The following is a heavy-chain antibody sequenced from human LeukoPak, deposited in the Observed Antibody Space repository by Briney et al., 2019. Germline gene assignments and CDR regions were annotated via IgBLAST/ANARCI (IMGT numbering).Heavy chain of an antibody. CDR1: GGSISSSSYY. V-gene: IGHV4-61*05. J-gene: IGHJ4*02. Sequence: KPSETLSLTCTVSGGSISSSSYYWGWIRQPPGKGLEWIGYIYYSGSTNYNPSLKSRVTISVDTSKNQFSLKLSSVTAADTTVYYCARGRTGDYWGQGTLVTVSS. CDR2: IYYSGST. D-gene: IGHD1-1*01. CDR3: ARGRTGDY.